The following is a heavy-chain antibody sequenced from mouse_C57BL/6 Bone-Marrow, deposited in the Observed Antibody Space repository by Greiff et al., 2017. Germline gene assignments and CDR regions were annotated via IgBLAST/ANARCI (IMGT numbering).Heavy chain of an antibody. J-gene: IGHJ3*01. CDR2: IYPGDGDT. Sequence: QVQLQQSGAELVKPGASVKISCKASGYEFSSYWMNWVKQRPGRGLEWIGKIYPGDGDTNNNKEFKAKATLTADKSSSTAYMQLSSLTSEDSAVYFYASGAYWGQGTLVTVSA. CDR3: ASGAY. V-gene: IGHV1-80*01. CDR1: GYEFSSYW.